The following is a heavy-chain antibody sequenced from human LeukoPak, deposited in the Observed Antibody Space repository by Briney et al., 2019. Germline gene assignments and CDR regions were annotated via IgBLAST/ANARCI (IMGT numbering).Heavy chain of an antibody. V-gene: IGHV4-61*09. J-gene: IGHJ4*02. CDR3: ARLNRGGGYFDY. CDR1: GGSISSGSHY. D-gene: IGHD1-14*01. Sequence: PSETLSLTCTVSGGSISSGSHYWSWIRQPAGKGLEWIGHIYTSGSTNYNPSLKSRVTISVDTSKNQFSLKLSSVTAADTAVYYCARLNRGGGYFDYWGQGTLVTVSS. CDR2: IYTSGST.